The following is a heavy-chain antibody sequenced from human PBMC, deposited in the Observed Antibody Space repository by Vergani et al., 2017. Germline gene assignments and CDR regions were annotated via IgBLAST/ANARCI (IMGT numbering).Heavy chain of an antibody. D-gene: IGHD3-3*01. CDR2: MNPNSGNT. CDR3: ARTQGRTYYDFWSGYYTPYYYYMDV. V-gene: IGHV1-8*01. CDR1: GYTFTSYD. J-gene: IGHJ6*03. Sequence: QVQLVQSGAEVKKPGASVKVSCKASGYTFTSYDINWVRQATGQGLEWMGWMNPNSGNTGYAQKFQGRVTMTRNTSISTAYMELSSLRSEDTAVDYCARTQGRTYYDFWSGYYTPYYYYMDVWGKGTTVTVSS.